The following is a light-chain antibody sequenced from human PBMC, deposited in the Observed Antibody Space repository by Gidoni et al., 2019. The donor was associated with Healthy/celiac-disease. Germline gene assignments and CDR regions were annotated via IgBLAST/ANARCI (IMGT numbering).Light chain of an antibody. CDR3: MQALQTPIT. CDR2: LGS. CDR1: QSLLHSNGYNY. V-gene: IGKV2-28*01. J-gene: IGKJ5*01. Sequence: DIVMTQSPLSLPVTPGEPASISCRSSQSLLHSNGYNYLDWYLQKPGQSPQLLIYLGSNRASGVPDRFSGSGSGTDFPLKISRVEAEDVGVYYCMQALQTPITFGQGTRLEI.